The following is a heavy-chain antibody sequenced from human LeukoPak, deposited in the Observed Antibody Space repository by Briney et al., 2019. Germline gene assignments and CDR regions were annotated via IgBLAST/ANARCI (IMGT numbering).Heavy chain of an antibody. J-gene: IGHJ6*02. Sequence: GGPLRLSCAASGVTFSSYWMHWVRQAPGKGLVWVSRINSDGRSTSYADSVKGRFTITRDNAKNTLYLQMNNLRAADTAVYFCVRDSYVAASYYGMDVWGQGTTVTVSS. CDR3: VRDSYVAASYYGMDV. V-gene: IGHV3-74*01. CDR1: GVTFSSYW. D-gene: IGHD2-21*01. CDR2: INSDGRST.